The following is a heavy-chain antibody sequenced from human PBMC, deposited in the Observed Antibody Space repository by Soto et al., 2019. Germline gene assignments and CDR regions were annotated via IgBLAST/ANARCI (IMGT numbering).Heavy chain of an antibody. CDR1: GYSFSIYW. D-gene: IGHD5-18*01. Sequence: LGESLKISCKGSGYSFSIYWIAWVRQMPGKGLERMGIIYPGDSETRYSPSFQGQVTISVDKSINTAYLQWSSLKASDTAMYYCAKGDTAMAPYYFDYWGQGTLVTVSS. J-gene: IGHJ4*02. CDR2: IYPGDSET. CDR3: AKGDTAMAPYYFDY. V-gene: IGHV5-51*01.